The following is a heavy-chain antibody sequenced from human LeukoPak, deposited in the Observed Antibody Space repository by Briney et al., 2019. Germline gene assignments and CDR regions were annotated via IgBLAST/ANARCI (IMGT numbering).Heavy chain of an antibody. D-gene: IGHD2-15*01. J-gene: IGHJ6*02. CDR1: GYTFTSNG. Sequence: ASVKVSCKASGYTFTSNGISWVRQVPGQGLEWMGWISAYDGNTNYAQKLQGRVTMTTDTSTSTAYMELRSLRSDDTAVYYCARDEALLPKTERNYYYYYGMDVWGQGTTVTVSS. V-gene: IGHV1-18*01. CDR2: ISAYDGNT. CDR3: ARDEALLPKTERNYYYYYGMDV.